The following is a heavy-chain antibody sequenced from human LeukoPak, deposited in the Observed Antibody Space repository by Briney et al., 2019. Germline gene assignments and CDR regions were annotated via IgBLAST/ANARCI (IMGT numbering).Heavy chain of an antibody. V-gene: IGHV3-21*01. CDR3: ARDYGDSSGWSKFDY. CDR2: ISSSSSYI. J-gene: IGHJ4*02. D-gene: IGHD6-19*01. CDR1: GFTFSSYS. Sequence: GGSLRLSCAASGFTFSSYSMTWVRQAPGKGLEWVSSISSSSSYIYYADSVKGRFTISRDNAKNSLYLQMNSLRAEDTAVYYCARDYGDSSGWSKFDYWGQGTLVTVSS.